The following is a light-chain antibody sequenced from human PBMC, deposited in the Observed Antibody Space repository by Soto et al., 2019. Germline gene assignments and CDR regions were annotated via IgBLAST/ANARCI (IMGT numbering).Light chain of an antibody. CDR2: AAS. V-gene: IGKV1-9*01. J-gene: IGKJ1*01. CDR3: QHRNSYPWT. CDR1: QGIYTY. Sequence: DIQLTQSPSFLSASVGDRVTITCRASQGIYTYLAWYQQKPGKAPELLIYAASPLQSGVPSRFSGSGSGTEFTLTISSLQPEDFATYYCQHRNSYPWTFGQGTKVEIK.